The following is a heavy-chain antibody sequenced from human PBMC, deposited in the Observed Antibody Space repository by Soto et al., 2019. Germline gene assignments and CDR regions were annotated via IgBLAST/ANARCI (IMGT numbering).Heavy chain of an antibody. CDR2: IYRSGDST. Sequence: EVQLLESGGGLVQPGGSRRVSCVASGFTLSSYAMSWVRQAPGKGLECVSTIYRSGDSTYYADSVKGRFTISRDNSKNTLHLKMNSLRAEDTAVYYCAKVSGGDLGYHYYYMDVWGKGTTVTVSS. J-gene: IGHJ6*03. D-gene: IGHD3-10*01. V-gene: IGHV3-23*01. CDR1: GFTLSSYA. CDR3: AKVSGGDLGYHYYYMDV.